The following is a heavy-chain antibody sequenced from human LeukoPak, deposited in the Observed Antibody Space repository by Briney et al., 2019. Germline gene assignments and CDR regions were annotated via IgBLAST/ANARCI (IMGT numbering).Heavy chain of an antibody. V-gene: IGHV5-51*01. CDR3: ARRAYCSSTSCRYFDY. D-gene: IGHD2-2*01. Sequence: GESLKISCKGSGYSFTSYWIGWARQMPGKGLEWMGIIYPGDSDTRYSPSFQGQVAISVDKSISTAYLQWSSLKASDTAMYYCARRAYCSSTSCRYFDYWGREPWSPSPQ. CDR2: IYPGDSDT. J-gene: IGHJ4*02. CDR1: GYSFTSYW.